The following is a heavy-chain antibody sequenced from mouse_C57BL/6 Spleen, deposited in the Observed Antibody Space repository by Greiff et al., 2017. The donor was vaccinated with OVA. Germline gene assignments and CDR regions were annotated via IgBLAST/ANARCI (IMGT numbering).Heavy chain of an antibody. CDR3: TRWGGDDGYFDY. V-gene: IGHV1-15*01. Sequence: QVQLKESGAELVRPGASVTLSCKASGYTFTDYEMHWVKQTPVHGLEWIGAIDPETGGTAYNQKFKGKAILTADKSSSTAYMELRSLTSEDSAVYYCTRWGGDDGYFDYWGQGTTLTVSS. D-gene: IGHD2-3*01. CDR1: GYTFTDYE. J-gene: IGHJ2*01. CDR2: IDPETGGT.